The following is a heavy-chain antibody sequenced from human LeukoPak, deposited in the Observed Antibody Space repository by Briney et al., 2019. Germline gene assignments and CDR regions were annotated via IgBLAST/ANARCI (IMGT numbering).Heavy chain of an antibody. J-gene: IGHJ4*02. CDR3: ARGVRWLQLSYSDY. CDR2: IYYSGST. D-gene: IGHD5-24*01. CDR1: SGSISSGVYY. V-gene: IGHV4-31*03. Sequence: PTQTLSLTCPVSSGSISSGVYYWSWIRQHPGKGLEWIGYIYYSGSTYYNPSLKSRVTISVDTSKNQFSLKLSSVTAADTAVYYCARGVRWLQLSYSDYWGQGTLVTVSS.